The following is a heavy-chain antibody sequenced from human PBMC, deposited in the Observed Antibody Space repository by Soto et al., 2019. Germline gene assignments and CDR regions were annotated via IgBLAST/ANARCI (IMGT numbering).Heavy chain of an antibody. CDR2: IYHSGST. Sequence: QVQLQESGPGLVKPSGTLSLTCAVSGGSISSNXWWSWVRQPPGKGLEWIGEIYHSGSTNYNPSLKSRVTISVDKSKNQFSLKLSSVTAADTAVYYCARAVSLAYSSEEFDPWGQGTLVTVSS. V-gene: IGHV4-4*02. D-gene: IGHD6-25*01. CDR1: GGSISSNXW. CDR3: ARAVSLAYSSEEFDP. J-gene: IGHJ5*02.